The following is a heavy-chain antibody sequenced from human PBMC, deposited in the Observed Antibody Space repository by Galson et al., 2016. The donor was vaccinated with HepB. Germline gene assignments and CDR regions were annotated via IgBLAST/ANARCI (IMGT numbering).Heavy chain of an antibody. CDR2: ISSNGDFI. Sequence: SLRLSCAASGFTLNNYALNWVRQAPGQGLEWLSSISSNGDFINYADSVKGRFTISRDNADNSLFLHMSSLRAEDTAIYYCARDNSHCGRTSCIPTYRYFDLWGRGTLVTVSS. J-gene: IGHJ2*01. CDR3: ARDNSHCGRTSCIPTYRYFDL. D-gene: IGHD2-2*01. CDR1: GFTLNNYA. V-gene: IGHV3-21*01.